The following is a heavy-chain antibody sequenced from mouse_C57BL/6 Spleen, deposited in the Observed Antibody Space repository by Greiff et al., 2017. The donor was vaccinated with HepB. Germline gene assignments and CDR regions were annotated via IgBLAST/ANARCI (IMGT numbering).Heavy chain of an antibody. J-gene: IGHJ1*03. V-gene: IGHV5-6*01. CDR2: ISSGGSYT. D-gene: IGHD2-4*01. Sequence: EVQGVESGGDLVKPGGSLKLSCAASGFTFSSYGMSWVRQTPDKRLEWVATISSGGSYTYYPDSVKGRFTISRDNAKNTLYLQMSSLKSEDTAMYYCARDCDYDGNWYFDVWGTGTTVTVSS. CDR3: ARDCDYDGNWYFDV. CDR1: GFTFSSYG.